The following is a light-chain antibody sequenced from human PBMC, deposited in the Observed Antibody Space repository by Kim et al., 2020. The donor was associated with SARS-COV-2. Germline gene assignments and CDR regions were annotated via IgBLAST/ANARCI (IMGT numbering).Light chain of an antibody. CDR1: SSNIGAGYD. CDR2: GNS. V-gene: IGLV1-40*01. CDR3: QSYDSSLSVYVV. J-gene: IGLJ2*01. Sequence: QSVLTQPPSESGAPGQRVTISCTGSSSNIGAGYDVHWYQQLPGTAPKLLIYGNSNRPSRVPDRFSGSKSGTSASLAITGLQAEDEADYYCQSYDSSLSVYVVFGGGTQLTVL.